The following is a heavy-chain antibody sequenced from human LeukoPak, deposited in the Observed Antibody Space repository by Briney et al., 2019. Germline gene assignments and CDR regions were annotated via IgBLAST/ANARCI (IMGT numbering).Heavy chain of an antibody. Sequence: PSETLSHTCAVSGGSISSYYWSWIRQPPGKGLEWIGYIYYSGSTNYNPSLKSRVTISVDTSKNQFSLKLSSVTAADTAVYYCARLMWSTSDAFDIWGQGTMVTVSS. V-gene: IGHV4-59*08. D-gene: IGHD1-26*01. CDR2: IYYSGST. J-gene: IGHJ3*02. CDR1: GGSISSYY. CDR3: ARLMWSTSDAFDI.